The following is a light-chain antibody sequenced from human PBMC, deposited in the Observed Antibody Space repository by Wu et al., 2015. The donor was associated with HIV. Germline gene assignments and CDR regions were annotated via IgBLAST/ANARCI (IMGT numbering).Light chain of an antibody. Sequence: DIVLTQSPGTLSLSPGEGVTLSCRASQSVSSGYLAWYQHKPGQSPRFLIYAASSRATGIPDRFTGSGSGTDFALTISRLEPEDFAVYYCQQYANSPLTFGGGTKVEIK. CDR2: AAS. J-gene: IGKJ4*01. CDR1: QSVSSGY. V-gene: IGKV3-20*01. CDR3: QQYANSPLT.